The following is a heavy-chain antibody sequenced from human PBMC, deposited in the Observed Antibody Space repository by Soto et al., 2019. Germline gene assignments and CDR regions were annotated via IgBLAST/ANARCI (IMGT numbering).Heavy chain of an antibody. D-gene: IGHD1-7*01. CDR3: ARDSITGTTGYYYGMDV. CDR2: IWYDGSNK. CDR1: GFTFSSYG. V-gene: IGHV3-33*01. Sequence: QVQLVESGGGVVQPGRSLRLYCAASGFTFSSYGMHWVRQAPGKGLEWVAVIWYDGSNKYYADSVKGRFTISRDNSKNTVYLQMNSLRAEDTAVYYCARDSITGTTGYYYGMDVWGQGTTVTGSS. J-gene: IGHJ6*02.